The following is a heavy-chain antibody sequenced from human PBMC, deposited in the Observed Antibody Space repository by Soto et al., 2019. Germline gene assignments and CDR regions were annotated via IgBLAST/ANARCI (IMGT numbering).Heavy chain of an antibody. V-gene: IGHV1-18*01. Sequence: HVQLVQSGAEVKKPGASLKVSCKASGYTFISYGVSWVRQAPGQGLEWLGWISPYNGNTNYAQKFQGRITMTTDTSTSTVYIDLRSLRTADTAVYYCPTDQTKRLTDAFEIRGQGTMVVVSS. D-gene: IGHD6-25*01. CDR1: GYTFISYG. CDR2: ISPYNGNT. J-gene: IGHJ3*02. CDR3: PTDQTKRLTDAFEI.